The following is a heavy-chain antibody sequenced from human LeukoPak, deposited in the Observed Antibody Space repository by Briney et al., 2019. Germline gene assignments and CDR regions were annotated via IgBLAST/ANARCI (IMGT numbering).Heavy chain of an antibody. V-gene: IGHV3-30-3*01. CDR1: GFTFSSYA. J-gene: IGHJ3*02. CDR3: ARVGELLPGAFDI. D-gene: IGHD1-26*01. CDR2: ISYDGSNK. Sequence: GGSLRLSCAASGFTFSSYAMHWVRQAPGKGLEWVAVISYDGSNKYYADSVKGRFTISRDNSKNTLYLQMNSLRAEDTAVYYCARVGELLPGAFDIWGQGTMVTVSS.